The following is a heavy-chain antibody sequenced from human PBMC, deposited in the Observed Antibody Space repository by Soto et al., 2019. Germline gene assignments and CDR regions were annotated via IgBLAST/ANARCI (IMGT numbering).Heavy chain of an antibody. CDR2: ISYDGSNK. J-gene: IGHJ3*02. CDR1: GFTFSSYA. CDR3: ARGYYDSSGYYPDAFDI. Sequence: VQLVESGGGVVQPGRSLRLSCAASGFTFSSYAMHWVRQAPGKGLEWVAVISYDGSNKYYADSVKGRFTISRDNSKNTLYLQMNSLRAEDTAVYYCARGYYDSSGYYPDAFDIWGQGTMVTVSS. D-gene: IGHD3-22*01. V-gene: IGHV3-30-3*01.